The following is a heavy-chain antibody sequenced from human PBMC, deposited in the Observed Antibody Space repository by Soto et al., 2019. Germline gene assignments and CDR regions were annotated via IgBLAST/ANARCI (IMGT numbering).Heavy chain of an antibody. CDR2: ITPILGIA. V-gene: IGHV1-69*02. Sequence: QVQLVQSGAEVKKPGSSVKVSCKASGGTFSSYSINWVRQAPGQGLEWMGRITPILGIANYAQKFQGRVTLTAAKSTSTAYMELRSLRSEDTAVDYCARAPYGDYSGYWGQGTLVTVSS. D-gene: IGHD4-17*01. CDR1: GGTFSSYS. J-gene: IGHJ4*02. CDR3: ARAPYGDYSGY.